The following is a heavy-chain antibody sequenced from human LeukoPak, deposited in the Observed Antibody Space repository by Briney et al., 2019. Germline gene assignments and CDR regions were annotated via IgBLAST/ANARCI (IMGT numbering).Heavy chain of an antibody. Sequence: SSETLSLTCTVSGGSISSYYWSWIRQPPGKGLEWIGYIYYTGTTNYNPSLKSRVTISVDTSKKQLSLKLSSVTAADTAVYYCARLPLRSHFDYWGQGTLVTVSS. V-gene: IGHV4-59*08. CDR3: ARLPLRSHFDY. J-gene: IGHJ4*02. CDR1: GGSISSYY. CDR2: IYYTGTT.